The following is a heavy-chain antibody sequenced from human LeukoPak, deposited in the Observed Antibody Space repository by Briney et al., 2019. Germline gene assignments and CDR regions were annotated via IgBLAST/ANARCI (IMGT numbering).Heavy chain of an antibody. J-gene: IGHJ3*02. CDR1: GFTFSSYA. V-gene: IGHV3-23*01. Sequence: GGSLRLSCAASGFTFSSYAMSWVRQAPGKGLEWVSAISGSGGSTYYADSVKGRFTISRDNSKNTLYLQMNSLRAEDTAVYYCAKVQRSGVIMIVDAFDIWGQGTMVTVSS. CDR2: ISGSGGST. CDR3: AKVQRSGVIMIVDAFDI. D-gene: IGHD3-22*01.